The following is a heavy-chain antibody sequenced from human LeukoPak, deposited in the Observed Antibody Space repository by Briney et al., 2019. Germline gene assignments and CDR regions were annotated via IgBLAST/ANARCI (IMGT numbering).Heavy chain of an antibody. Sequence: AETLSLTCTVSGGSISSYYWSWIRQPPGKGLEWIGYIYYSGSTNYNPSLKSRVTISVDTSKNQFSLKLGSVTAADTAVYSCARQGIQIWLPFDYWGQGTLVTVSS. CDR2: IYYSGST. V-gene: IGHV4-59*08. D-gene: IGHD5-18*01. J-gene: IGHJ4*02. CDR1: GGSISSYY. CDR3: ARQGIQIWLPFDY.